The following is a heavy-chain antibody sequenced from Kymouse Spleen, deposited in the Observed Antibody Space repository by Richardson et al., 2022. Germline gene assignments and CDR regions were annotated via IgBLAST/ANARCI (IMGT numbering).Heavy chain of an antibody. CDR1: GGSISSSSYY. D-gene: IGHD6-13*01. CDR3: ARRGIAAAYFDY. V-gene: IGHV4-39*01. CDR2: IYYSGST. J-gene: IGHJ4*02. Sequence: QLQLQESGPGLVKPSETLSLTCTVSGGSISSSSYYWGWIRQPPGKGLEWIGSIYYSGSTYYNPSLKSRVTISVDTSKNQFSLKLSSVTAADTAVYYCARRGIAAAYFDYWGQGTLVTVSS.